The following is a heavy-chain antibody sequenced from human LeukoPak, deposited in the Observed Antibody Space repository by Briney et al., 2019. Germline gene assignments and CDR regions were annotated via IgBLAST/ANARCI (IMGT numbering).Heavy chain of an antibody. J-gene: IGHJ3*02. CDR1: GGSISSYY. Sequence: SETLSLTCTVSGGSISSYYWSWIRQPPGKGLEWIGYIYYSGSTNYNPSLKSRVTISVDTSKNQFSLKLSSVTAADTAVYYCARGRAYNWNYIEAFDIWGQGTMVTVSS. D-gene: IGHD1-7*01. V-gene: IGHV4-59*01. CDR2: IYYSGST. CDR3: ARGRAYNWNYIEAFDI.